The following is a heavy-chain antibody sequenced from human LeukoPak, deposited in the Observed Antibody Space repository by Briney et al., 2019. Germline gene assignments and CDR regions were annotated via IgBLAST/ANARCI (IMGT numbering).Heavy chain of an antibody. CDR3: ARGVRGAAPYYYYYMDV. J-gene: IGHJ6*03. CDR2: IYYSGST. V-gene: IGHV4-59*01. D-gene: IGHD3-10*01. CDR1: GGSISSCY. Sequence: SETLSLTCTVSGGSISSCYWSWIRQPPGKGLEWIGYIYYSGSTNYNPSLKSRVTISVDTSKNQFSLKLSSVTAADTAVYYCARGVRGAAPYYYYYMDVWGKGTTVTVSS.